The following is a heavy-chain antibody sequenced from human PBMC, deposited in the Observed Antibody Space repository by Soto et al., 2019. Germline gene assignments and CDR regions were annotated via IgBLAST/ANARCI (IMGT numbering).Heavy chain of an antibody. CDR1: GYTFINYG. Sequence: QVQLVQSGAEVKKPGASVKVSCKASGYTFINYGFSWVRQATGQGLEWMGWISAYNGDTKHAQKFQGRVTMTTDTSTSTAFMELTSLRSDDTAVYYCARATRYGMDVWGQGNTVTVSS. CDR3: ARATRYGMDV. J-gene: IGHJ6*02. V-gene: IGHV1-18*01. CDR2: ISAYNGDT.